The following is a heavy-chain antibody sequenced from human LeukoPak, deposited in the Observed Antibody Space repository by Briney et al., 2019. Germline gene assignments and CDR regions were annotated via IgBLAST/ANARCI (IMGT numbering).Heavy chain of an antibody. CDR1: GYPFTIYD. V-gene: IGHV1-8*01. CDR3: ARGAIFFGTTRGYGMDV. D-gene: IGHD3-3*01. J-gene: IGHJ6*02. CDR2: MNPNTGGT. Sequence: ASVKVSCKASGYPFTIYDINWVRQAPGQGLEYMGWMNPNTGGTVYAQKFQGRVTMTRDASIGTAYMELSSLRFEDTATYCARGAIFFGTTRGYGMDVWGQGTTVTVSS.